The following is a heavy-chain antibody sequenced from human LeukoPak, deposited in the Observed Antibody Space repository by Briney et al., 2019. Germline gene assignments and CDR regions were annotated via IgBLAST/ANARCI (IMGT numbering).Heavy chain of an antibody. CDR2: INPNSGGT. V-gene: IGHV1-2*02. Sequence: GASVKVSCKASGYTFTGYYMHWVRQAPGQGLEWMGWINPNSGGTNYAQKFQGRVTMTRDMSTSTVYMELSSLRSEDTAVYYCASTREPWDAFDIWGQGTMVTVSS. D-gene: IGHD1-14*01. CDR1: GYTFTGYY. J-gene: IGHJ3*02. CDR3: ASTREPWDAFDI.